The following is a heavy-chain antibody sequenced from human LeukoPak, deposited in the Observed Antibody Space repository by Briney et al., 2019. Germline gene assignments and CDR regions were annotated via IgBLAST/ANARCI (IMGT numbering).Heavy chain of an antibody. D-gene: IGHD5-18*01. J-gene: IGHJ4*02. CDR2: INAGNGNT. CDR1: GYTFTSYA. V-gene: IGHV1-3*01. Sequence: GASVKVSCKASGYTFTSYAMHWVRQAPGQRLEWMGWINAGNGNTKYSQKFQGRVTITRDTSASTAYMELSSLRSEDTAVYYCARWIQLRRFFDYWGQGTLVTVSS. CDR3: ARWIQLRRFFDY.